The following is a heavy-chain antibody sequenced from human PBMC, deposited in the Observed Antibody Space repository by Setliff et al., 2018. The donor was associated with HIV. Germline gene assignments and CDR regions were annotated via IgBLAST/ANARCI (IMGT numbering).Heavy chain of an antibody. CDR3: AREVRGAQLYYFDY. J-gene: IGHJ4*02. CDR2: IYYSGST. V-gene: IGHV4-31*03. CDR1: GGSVNSGDYY. Sequence: SETLSLTCTVSGGSVNSGDYYWGWIRQHPGKGLEWIGYIYYSGSTFYNPSLKSRGVISMETSKNQFSLKLNSVSAADTAVYYCAREVRGAQLYYFDYWGQGALVTVSS. D-gene: IGHD3-10*01.